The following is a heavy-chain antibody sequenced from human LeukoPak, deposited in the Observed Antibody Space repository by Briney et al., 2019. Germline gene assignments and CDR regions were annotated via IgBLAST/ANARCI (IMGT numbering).Heavy chain of an antibody. J-gene: IGHJ4*02. D-gene: IGHD6-19*01. Sequence: SETLSLTCTVSGGSISGSYYWSWIRQPAGKGLEWIGRIYSSGSTNYDPSLKSRVTISVDKSNNQFSLMLNSVTAADTAVYYCARGKQYAVDYWGQGTLVIVSS. V-gene: IGHV4-4*07. CDR2: IYSSGST. CDR3: ARGKQYAVDY. CDR1: GGSISGSYY.